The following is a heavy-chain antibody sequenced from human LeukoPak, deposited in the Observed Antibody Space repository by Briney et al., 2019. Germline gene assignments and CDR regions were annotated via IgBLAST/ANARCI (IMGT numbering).Heavy chain of an antibody. CDR2: INHSGST. CDR3: ASFPLGGYNSMAGY. D-gene: IGHD5-24*01. V-gene: IGHV4-34*01. J-gene: IGHJ4*02. CDR1: GGSFSGYY. Sequence: SETLSLTCAVYGGSFSGYYWSWIRQPPGKGLEWIGEINHSGSTNYNPSLKSRVTISVDTSKNQFSLKLSSVTAADTAVYYCASFPLGGYNSMAGYWGPGTLVTVSS.